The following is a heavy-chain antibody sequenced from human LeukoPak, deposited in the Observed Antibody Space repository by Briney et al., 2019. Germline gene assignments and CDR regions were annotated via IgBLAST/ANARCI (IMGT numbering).Heavy chain of an antibody. Sequence: PGGSLRLSCAASGFTFSSYAMNWVRQAPGKGLEWVSAISGSGGSTYYADSVKGRFTISRDNSKNTLYLQMNSLRAEDTAVYYCAKDLLLHYYGSGSSFDYWGQGTLVTVSS. CDR3: AKDLLLHYYGSGSSFDY. D-gene: IGHD3-10*01. V-gene: IGHV3-23*01. CDR1: GFTFSSYA. J-gene: IGHJ4*02. CDR2: ISGSGGST.